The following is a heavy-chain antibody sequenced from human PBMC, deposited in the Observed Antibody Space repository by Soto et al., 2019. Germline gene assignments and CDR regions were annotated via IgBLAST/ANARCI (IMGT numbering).Heavy chain of an antibody. CDR2: IYWDDDK. CDR1: GFSLSTSGVG. Sequence: SGPTLVNPTQTLTLTCTFSGFSLSTSGVGVGWIRQPPGKALEWLALIYWDDDKRYSPPLKSRLTITKDTSKNQVVLTMTNMDPVDTATYYCAHSIYDFWSGYTNWFDPWGQGTLVTVSS. D-gene: IGHD3-3*01. J-gene: IGHJ5*02. CDR3: AHSIYDFWSGYTNWFDP. V-gene: IGHV2-5*02.